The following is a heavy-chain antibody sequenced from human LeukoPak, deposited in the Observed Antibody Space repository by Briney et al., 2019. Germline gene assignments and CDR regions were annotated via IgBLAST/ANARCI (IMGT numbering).Heavy chain of an antibody. CDR2: ISSGSSAI. V-gene: IGHV3-21*01. D-gene: IGHD3/OR15-3a*01. Sequence: GGSLRLSCEASGFTFTTYSMTWVRQAPGKGLEWVSIISSGSSAIFSADALKGRFTISRDDAKNLLYLDMNSLRAEDTAVYYCTRDFWTDYWGQGTLVTVSS. CDR1: GFTFTTYS. J-gene: IGHJ4*02. CDR3: TRDFWTDY.